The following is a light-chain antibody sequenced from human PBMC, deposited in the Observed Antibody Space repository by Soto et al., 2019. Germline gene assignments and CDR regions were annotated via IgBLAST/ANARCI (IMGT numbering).Light chain of an antibody. CDR2: DVT. CDR1: SSDIGSYNR. CDR3: CSYTTRTTYV. V-gene: IGLV2-18*02. Sequence: QSALTQPASVSGSPGQSITVSCTGSSSDIGSYNRVSWYQQPPGTAPKLIIYDVTNRPLGVPDRFFGSKSGNTASLIISGLQAEDEADYYCCSYTTRTTYVFRTGTKVTVL. J-gene: IGLJ1*01.